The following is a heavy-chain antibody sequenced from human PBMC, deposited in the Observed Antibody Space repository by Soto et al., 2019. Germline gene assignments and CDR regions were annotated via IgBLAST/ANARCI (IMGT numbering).Heavy chain of an antibody. CDR1: GFTFSSYA. V-gene: IGHV3-23*01. D-gene: IGHD6-19*01. CDR2: ISGSGGST. J-gene: IGHJ3*02. Sequence: EVQLLESGGGLVQPGGSLRLSCAASGFTFSSYAMSWVRQAPGKGLEWVSAISGSGGSTYYADSVKGRFTISRDNSKITLYLQMNSLRAEDTAVYYCAKDLKIAVAGYDAFDIWDQGTMVTVAS. CDR3: AKDLKIAVAGYDAFDI.